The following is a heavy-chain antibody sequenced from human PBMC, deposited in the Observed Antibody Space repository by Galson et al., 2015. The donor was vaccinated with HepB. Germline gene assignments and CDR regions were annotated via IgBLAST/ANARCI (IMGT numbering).Heavy chain of an antibody. Sequence: SLRLSCAASGFTVSSNYMSWVRQAPGKGLEWVSVIYSGGSTYYADSVKGRFTISRDNSKNTLYLQMNSLRAEDTAVYYCARGTPDSSSWYSDWYFDLWGRGTLVTVSS. J-gene: IGHJ2*01. D-gene: IGHD6-13*01. CDR2: IYSGGST. CDR1: GFTVSSNY. V-gene: IGHV3-66*01. CDR3: ARGTPDSSSWYSDWYFDL.